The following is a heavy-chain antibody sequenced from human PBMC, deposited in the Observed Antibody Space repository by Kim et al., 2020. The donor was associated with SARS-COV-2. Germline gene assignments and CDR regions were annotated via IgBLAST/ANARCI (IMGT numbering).Heavy chain of an antibody. CDR1: GGSISSSSYY. Sequence: SETLSLTCTVSGGSISSSSYYWGWIRQPPGKGLEGIGCIYYSGSTYYNPSLKSRVTISVDTSKNQFSLELSSVTATDTAVYYCARTRSSSWYQLADYSYGLDVWGQGTTVTVSS. CDR2: IYYSGST. D-gene: IGHD6-13*01. V-gene: IGHV4-39*01. J-gene: IGHJ6*02. CDR3: ARTRSSSWYQLADYSYGLDV.